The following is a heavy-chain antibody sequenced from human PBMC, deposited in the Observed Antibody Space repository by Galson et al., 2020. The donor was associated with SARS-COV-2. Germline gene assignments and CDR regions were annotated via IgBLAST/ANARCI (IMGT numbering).Heavy chain of an antibody. J-gene: IGHJ5*02. V-gene: IGHV1-69*05. CDR1: GGTFSNYA. CDR3: ARGHAHYDNSGYLTGWFDP. CDR2: IIPFLGTP. D-gene: IGHD3-22*01. Sequence: ASVKVSCKASGGTFSNYAISLVRQAPGQGLEWMGGIIPFLGTPNYAQKFQDRVTITTDESTSTAYMELNSLKSDDTAVYYCARGHAHYDNSGYLTGWFDPWGQGSLVTVSS.